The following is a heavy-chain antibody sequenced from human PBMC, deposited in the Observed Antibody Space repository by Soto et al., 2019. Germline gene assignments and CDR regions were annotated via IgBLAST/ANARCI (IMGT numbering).Heavy chain of an antibody. D-gene: IGHD3-22*01. J-gene: IGHJ6*02. CDR3: TRCGIRYHSIGFSLGIDGMDV. CDR2: TIPMFGTT. Sequence: QVQLVQSGAEVKKPESSVRVSCKASGGTFNNYAITWVRQAPGQGLEWMGGTIPMFGTTNYAEKFQGRVTSTAAESTNTAYMELSSLRSEDTAVYYCTRCGIRYHSIGFSLGIDGMDVWGQGTTVIVSS. CDR1: GGTFNNYA. V-gene: IGHV1-69*12.